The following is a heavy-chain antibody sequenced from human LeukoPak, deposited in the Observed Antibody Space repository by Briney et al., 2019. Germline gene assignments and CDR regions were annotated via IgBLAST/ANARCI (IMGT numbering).Heavy chain of an antibody. D-gene: IGHD2-15*01. J-gene: IGHJ5*02. CDR3: AKDPYKVVVAAQGFDP. CDR1: GFTFSSYS. CDR2: ISGSGGST. V-gene: IGHV3-23*01. Sequence: GRSLRLSCAASGFTFSSYSMNWVRQAPGKGLEWVSAISGSGGSTYYADSVKGRFTISRHNSKNTLYLQMNSLRAEDTAVYYCAKDPYKVVVAAQGFDPWGQGTLVTVSS.